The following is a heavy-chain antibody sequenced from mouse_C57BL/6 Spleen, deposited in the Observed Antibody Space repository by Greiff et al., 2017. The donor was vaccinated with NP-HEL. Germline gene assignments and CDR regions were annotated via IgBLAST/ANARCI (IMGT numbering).Heavy chain of an antibody. CDR1: GYTFTDYY. CDR3: SREREYFDY. J-gene: IGHJ2*01. Sequence: EVQLQQSGPELVKPGASVKISCKASGYTFTDYYMNWVKQSNGKSLEWIGDINPNNGGTSYNQKFKGKATLTVDKSSSTAYMELRSLTSEDSAVYYWSREREYFDYWGQGTTLTVSS. V-gene: IGHV1-26*01. CDR2: INPNNGGT.